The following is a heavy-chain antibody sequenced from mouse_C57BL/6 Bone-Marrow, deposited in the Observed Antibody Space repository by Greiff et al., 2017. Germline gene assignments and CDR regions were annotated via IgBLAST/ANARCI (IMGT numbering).Heavy chain of an antibody. CDR2: IYPGSGNT. D-gene: IGHD1-1*02. J-gene: IGHJ4*01. V-gene: IGHV1-76*01. CDR3: ARCYGSSRGYYAMDY. CDR1: GYTFTDNY. Sequence: VQLQQSGAELVRPGASVKLSCKASGYTFTDNYINWVKQRPGQGLEWIARIYPGSGNTYYNEKFKGKATLTAEKSSSPAYMQLSSLTSEDSAVYFCARCYGSSRGYYAMDYWGQGTSVTVSS.